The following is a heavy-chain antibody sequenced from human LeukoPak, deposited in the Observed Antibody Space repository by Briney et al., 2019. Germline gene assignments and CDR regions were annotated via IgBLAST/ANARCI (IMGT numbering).Heavy chain of an antibody. J-gene: IGHJ3*02. CDR2: ISYDGSNK. CDR3: AKTPQELAFDI. D-gene: IGHD1-26*01. V-gene: IGHV3-30*18. CDR1: GFTFSSYG. Sequence: GRSLRLSCAASGFTFSSYGMHWVRQAPGKGLEWVAVISYDGSNKYYADSVKGRFTISRDNSKNTLYLQMNSLRAEDTAVYYCAKTPQELAFDIWGQGTMVTVSS.